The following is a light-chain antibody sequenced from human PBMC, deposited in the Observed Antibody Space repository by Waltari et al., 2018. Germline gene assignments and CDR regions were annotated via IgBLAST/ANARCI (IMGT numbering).Light chain of an antibody. J-gene: IGKJ2*01. Sequence: DIQITQSPSTMSASVGDRVTITCRASQSISSWLAWYQQKPGEAPTLLIYKASTLESGVPSRCSGSGSGTEFSLSISSLQPNDFATYYCQQYSSFSTFGQGTKLEIK. CDR2: KAS. CDR3: QQYSSFST. V-gene: IGKV1-5*03. CDR1: QSISSW.